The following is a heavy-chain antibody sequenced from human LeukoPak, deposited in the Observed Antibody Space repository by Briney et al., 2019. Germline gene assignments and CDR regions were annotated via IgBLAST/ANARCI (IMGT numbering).Heavy chain of an antibody. CDR1: GFTFSSYA. CDR3: AKDRHAPGRYCSSTSCFPFDS. J-gene: IGHJ5*01. Sequence: GGSLRLSCAASGFTFSSYAMSWVRQAPGKGLVWVSGISGSGGSTYYADSVKGRFTISRDNTKNTLYLQMNSLRAEDTAVYYCAKDRHAPGRYCSSTSCFPFDSWGQGTLVTVSS. D-gene: IGHD2-2*01. CDR2: ISGSGGST. V-gene: IGHV3-23*01.